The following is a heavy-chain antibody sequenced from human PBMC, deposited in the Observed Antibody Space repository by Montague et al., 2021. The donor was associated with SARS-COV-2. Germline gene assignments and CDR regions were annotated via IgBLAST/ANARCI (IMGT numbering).Heavy chain of an antibody. CDR1: GGSISSSSYY. V-gene: IGHV4-39*07. D-gene: IGHD6-13*01. Sequence: TLSLTCTVSGGSISSSSYYWGWIRQPPGKGLEWIGSIYYSGSXYYNPSLKSRVTISVDTSKNQFSLKLSSVTAADTAVYYCARLGRQQLVRLSGMDVWGQGTTVTVSS. J-gene: IGHJ6*02. CDR3: ARLGRQQLVRLSGMDV. CDR2: IYYSGSX.